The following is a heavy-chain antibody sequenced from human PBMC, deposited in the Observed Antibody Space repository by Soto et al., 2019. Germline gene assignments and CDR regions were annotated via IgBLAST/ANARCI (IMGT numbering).Heavy chain of an antibody. Sequence: QLQLQESGSGLVKPSQTLSLTCAVSGGSISSGGYSWSWIRQPPGEGLEWIGYIYHSGSTYYNPPLKSRGTISVDRSKTQFSLKLSSVTAADTAVYYCARGQVVAAQHWGQGTLVTVSS. V-gene: IGHV4-30-2*01. J-gene: IGHJ4*02. CDR1: GGSISSGGYS. CDR2: IYHSGST. D-gene: IGHD2-15*01. CDR3: ARGQVVAAQH.